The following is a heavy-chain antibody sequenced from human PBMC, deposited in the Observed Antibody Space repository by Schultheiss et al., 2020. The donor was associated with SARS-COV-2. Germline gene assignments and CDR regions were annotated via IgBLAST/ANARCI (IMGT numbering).Heavy chain of an antibody. CDR3: AREGGSYLADAFDI. CDR1: SGSISSSDW. D-gene: IGHD1-26*01. J-gene: IGHJ3*02. Sequence: SETLSLTCAVSSGSISSSDWWSWVRQPPGTGLDWLGEISLSGSTNYNPSLKSRVTISVDKSKNQFSLKLSSVTAADTAVYYCAREGGSYLADAFDIWGQGTMVNVSS. CDR2: ISLSGST. V-gene: IGHV4-4*02.